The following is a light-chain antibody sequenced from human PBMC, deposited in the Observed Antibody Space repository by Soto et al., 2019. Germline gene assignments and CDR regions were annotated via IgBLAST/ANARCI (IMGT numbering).Light chain of an antibody. J-gene: IGKJ3*01. CDR2: DAS. CDR1: QIISSW. CDR3: QQYNSYSPT. V-gene: IGKV1-5*01. Sequence: DIPMTQSPSTLSASVGDRVTITCRASQIISSWLAWYQQKPGQAPKLLIYDASSLESGVPPRFSGSGSGTEFTLTISSLQPDDFATYYCQQYNSYSPTFGPGTTVDIK.